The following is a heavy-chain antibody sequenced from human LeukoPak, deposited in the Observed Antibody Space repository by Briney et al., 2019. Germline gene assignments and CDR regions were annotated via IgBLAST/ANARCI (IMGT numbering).Heavy chain of an antibody. J-gene: IGHJ3*02. D-gene: IGHD4-17*01. CDR3: ARPLMTTVTSGAFDI. CDR1: GGSISSSNW. CDR2: IYHSGST. Sequence: KSSETLSLTCAVSGGSISSSNWWRWVRQPPGKGLEWIGEIYHSGSTNYNPSLKSRVTISVDKSKNQFSLKLSSVTAADTAVYYCARPLMTTVTSGAFDIWGQGTMVTVSS. V-gene: IGHV4-4*02.